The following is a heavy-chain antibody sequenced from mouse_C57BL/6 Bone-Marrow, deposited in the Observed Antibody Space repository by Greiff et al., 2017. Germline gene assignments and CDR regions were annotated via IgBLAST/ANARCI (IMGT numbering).Heavy chain of an antibody. CDR1: GYTFTSYG. D-gene: IGHD3-2*02. V-gene: IGHV1-81*01. CDR2: IYPRSGNT. J-gene: IGHJ4*01. Sequence: QVQLQQSGAELARPGASVKLSCKASGYTFTSYGISWVKQRTGQGLEWIGEIYPRSGNTYYTAKFKGKATLTADKSSSTAYMELRSLTSEDSAVYFCARRRTAQAHYCAMDYWGQGTSVTVSS. CDR3: ARRRTAQAHYCAMDY.